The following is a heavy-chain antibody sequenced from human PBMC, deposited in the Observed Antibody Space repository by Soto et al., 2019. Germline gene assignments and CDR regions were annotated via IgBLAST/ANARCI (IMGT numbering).Heavy chain of an antibody. Sequence: RASVEVSCKASGYTFTSYAIHWVRQAPGQRLEGMGWINAGNGNTKYSQKFQGRVTITRDTSASTAYMELSSLRSEDTAVYYCARVSPFRGTPPLSHYWGQGFLVTV. CDR2: INAGNGNT. V-gene: IGHV1-3*01. CDR1: GYTFTSYA. J-gene: IGHJ4*02. D-gene: IGHD3-10*01. CDR3: ARVSPFRGTPPLSHY.